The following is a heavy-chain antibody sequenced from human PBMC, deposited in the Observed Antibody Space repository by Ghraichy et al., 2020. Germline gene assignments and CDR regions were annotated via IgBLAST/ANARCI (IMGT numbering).Heavy chain of an antibody. J-gene: IGHJ6*02. CDR1: GFTVSSNY. D-gene: IGHD6-13*01. CDR3: ARDSEAANDYYYYGMDV. Sequence: GALRLSCAASGFTVSSNYMSWVRQAPGKGLEWVSVIYSGGSTYYADSVKGRFTISRDNSKNTLYLQMNSLRAEDTAVYYCARDSEAANDYYYYGMDVWGQGTTVTVSS. CDR2: IYSGGST. V-gene: IGHV3-53*01.